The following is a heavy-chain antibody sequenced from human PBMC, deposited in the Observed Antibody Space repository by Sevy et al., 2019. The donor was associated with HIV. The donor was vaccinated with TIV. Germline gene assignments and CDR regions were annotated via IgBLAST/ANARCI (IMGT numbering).Heavy chain of an antibody. J-gene: IGHJ4*01. D-gene: IGHD6-13*01. CDR1: GFAFSSHA. CDR2: ISYEGTET. Sequence: GGSLRLSCAASGFAFSSHAMHWVRQAPGKGLEWVAVISYEGTETFYAASVEGRFTISRDNSKNMLSLQINSLRPEDTAVYYCARDWGYSIKWYPLYWGHGTLVTVSS. CDR3: ARDWGYSIKWYPLY. V-gene: IGHV3-30-3*01.